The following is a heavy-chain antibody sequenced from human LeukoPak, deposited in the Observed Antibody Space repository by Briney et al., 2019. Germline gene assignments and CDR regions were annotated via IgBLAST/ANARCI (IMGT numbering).Heavy chain of an antibody. CDR2: IYHRGTT. V-gene: IGHV4-59*12. D-gene: IGHD5-24*01. Sequence: PSENLSLTCTVSGGSISSYYWTWIRQPPGKGLEWIGYIYHRGTTFYDPSLESRVTISVDRSKNQFSLKLSSVTAADTAMFYCARVRDPYYYYMDVWGKGTTVTVSS. J-gene: IGHJ6*03. CDR3: ARVRDPYYYYMDV. CDR1: GGSISSYY.